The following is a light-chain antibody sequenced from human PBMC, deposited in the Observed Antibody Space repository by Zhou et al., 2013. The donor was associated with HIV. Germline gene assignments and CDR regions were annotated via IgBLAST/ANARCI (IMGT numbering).Light chain of an antibody. J-gene: IGKJ2*03. CDR2: GAS. Sequence: EIVLTQSPATLSVSPGERATLSCRANQSVTSSYLAWYQQKPGQAPRLLLYGASSRATGIPDRFSGSGSGTDFTLTISRLEPEDFAVYYCQQYGCFGQGTKLEI. CDR1: QSVTSSY. V-gene: IGKV3-20*01. CDR3: QQYGC.